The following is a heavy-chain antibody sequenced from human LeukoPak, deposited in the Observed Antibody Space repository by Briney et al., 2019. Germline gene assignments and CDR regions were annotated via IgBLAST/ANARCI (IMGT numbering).Heavy chain of an antibody. CDR3: ASSRIAVAGTHLDY. CDR1: GYSISSGYY. CDR2: IYHSGST. D-gene: IGHD6-19*01. J-gene: IGHJ4*02. Sequence: SETLSLTCAVSGYSISSGYYWGWIRQPPGKGLEWIGSIYHSGSTYYNPSLKSRVTISVDTSKNQFSLKLSSVTAADTAVYYCASSRIAVAGTHLDYWGQGTLVTVSS. V-gene: IGHV4-38-2*01.